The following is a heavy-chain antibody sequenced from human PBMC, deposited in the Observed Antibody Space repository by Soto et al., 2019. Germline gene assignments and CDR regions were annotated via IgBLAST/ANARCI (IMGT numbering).Heavy chain of an antibody. CDR2: ISYSGST. J-gene: IGHJ5*01. V-gene: IGHV4-59*01. D-gene: IGHD3-3*01. CDR1: GGSISPYY. CDR3: ARDVGLQHDTGYYDCWRAKNNWFDS. Sequence: SETLSLTCTVSGGSISPYYWSWIRQPPGKVLEWVGYISYSGSTNYNPSLKSRVTISVDTSKNQFSLKLSSVNAAETAVYYCARDVGLQHDTGYYDCWRAKNNWFDSWGQGNLVTVSS.